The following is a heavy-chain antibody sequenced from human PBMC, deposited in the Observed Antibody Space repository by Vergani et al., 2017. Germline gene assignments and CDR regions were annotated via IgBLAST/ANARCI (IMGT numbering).Heavy chain of an antibody. CDR2: IWYDGSNK. CDR3: ARDLSAAAGPDFDD. J-gene: IGHJ4*02. CDR1: GFTFSSYG. V-gene: IGHV3-33*01. D-gene: IGHD6-13*01. Sequence: QVQLVESGGGVVQPGRSLRLSCAASGFTFSSYGMHWVRQAPGKGLEWVAVIWYDGSNKYYADSVKGRFTISRDNSKNTLYLQMNSLRAEDTAVYYCARDLSAAAGPDFDDWGQGTLVTVSS.